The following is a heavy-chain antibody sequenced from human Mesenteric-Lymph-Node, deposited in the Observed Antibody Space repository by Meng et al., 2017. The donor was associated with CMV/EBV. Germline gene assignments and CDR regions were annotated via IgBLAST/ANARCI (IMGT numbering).Heavy chain of an antibody. CDR1: CGSVSSGSYY. V-gene: IGHV4-61*01. CDR3: ARDDGYFDY. CDR2: IYYSGSP. J-gene: IGHJ4*02. Sequence: LPFSVSCGSVSSGSYYWSWIRQPPGKGLEWIGYIYYSGSPNYNPSLKSRVTISVDTSKNQFSLKLSSVTAADTAVYYCARDDGYFDYWGQGTLVTVSS.